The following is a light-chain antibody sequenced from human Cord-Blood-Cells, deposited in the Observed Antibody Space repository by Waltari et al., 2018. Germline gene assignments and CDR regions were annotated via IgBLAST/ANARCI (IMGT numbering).Light chain of an antibody. CDR3: SSYAGSNNLV. CDR2: EVS. V-gene: IGLV2-8*01. CDR1: SSDDGGDTY. Sequence: SALTQPPSASGSPGQSVTISCTGTSSDDGGDTYVSWYQQHPGKAPKLMIYEVSKRPSGVPDRFSGSKSGNTASLTVSGLQAEDEADYYCSSYAGSNNLVFGGGTKLTVL. J-gene: IGLJ3*02.